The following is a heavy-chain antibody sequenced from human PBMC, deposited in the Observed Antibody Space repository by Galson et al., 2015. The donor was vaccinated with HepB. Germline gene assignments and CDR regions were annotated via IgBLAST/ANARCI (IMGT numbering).Heavy chain of an antibody. J-gene: IGHJ4*02. CDR2: ISPDGSTT. D-gene: IGHD3-9*01. V-gene: IGHV3-30-3*01. CDR1: GFTFSSHN. CDR3: ARDFGWNFDL. Sequence: SLRLSCAASGFTFSSHNMHWVRQAPVKGLEWLAIISPDGSTTIHADSVKGQFTISRDNSKNSLFLQVGGLRPEDTAMYYCARDFGWNFDLWGQGTLVTVSS.